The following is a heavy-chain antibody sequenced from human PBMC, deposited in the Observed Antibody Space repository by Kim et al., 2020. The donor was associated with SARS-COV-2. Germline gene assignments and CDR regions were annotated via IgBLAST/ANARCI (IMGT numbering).Heavy chain of an antibody. CDR3: ARGDYYGSGGTFDY. V-gene: IGHV4-59*08. J-gene: IGHJ4*02. CDR2: IYYSGST. D-gene: IGHD3-10*01. CDR1: GGSISSYY. Sequence: SETLSLTCTVSGGSISSYYWSWIRQPPGKGLEWIGYIYYSGSTNYNPSLKSRVTISVDTSKNQFSLKLSSVTAADTAVYYCARGDYYGSGGTFDYWGQGTLVTVSS.